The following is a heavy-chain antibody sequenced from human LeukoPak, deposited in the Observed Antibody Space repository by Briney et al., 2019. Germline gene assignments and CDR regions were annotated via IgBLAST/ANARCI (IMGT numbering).Heavy chain of an antibody. V-gene: IGHV4-38-2*01. CDR1: GYSISSGYY. D-gene: IGHD3-10*01. Sequence: SETLSLTCAVSGYSISSGYYWGWIRQPPGKGLEGFGSIFHSGSTYYNPSLKSRVNMSVDTSKNHISLKLISVNATDTAVYYCAIASGGYGSGSYYYYGMDVWGKGTTVTVSS. J-gene: IGHJ6*04. CDR2: IFHSGST. CDR3: AIASGGYGSGSYYYYGMDV.